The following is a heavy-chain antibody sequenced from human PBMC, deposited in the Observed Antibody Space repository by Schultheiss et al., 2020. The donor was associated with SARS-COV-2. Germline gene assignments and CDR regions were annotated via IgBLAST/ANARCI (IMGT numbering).Heavy chain of an antibody. Sequence: GESLKISCAASGFTFSNAWMSWVRQAPGKGLEWVGRIKSKTDGGTTDYAAPVKGRFTISRDDSKNTLYLQMNSLRAEDTAVYYCAKGFGYSSGWHRRQAEYFQHWGQGTLVTVSS. CDR1: GFTFSNAW. CDR2: IKSKTDGGTT. CDR3: AKGFGYSSGWHRRQAEYFQH. D-gene: IGHD6-19*01. V-gene: IGHV3-15*01. J-gene: IGHJ1*01.